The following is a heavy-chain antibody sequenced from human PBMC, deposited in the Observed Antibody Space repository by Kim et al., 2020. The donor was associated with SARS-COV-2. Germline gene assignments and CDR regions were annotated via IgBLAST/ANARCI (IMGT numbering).Heavy chain of an antibody. CDR2: ISYDGSNK. D-gene: IGHD2-15*01. J-gene: IGHJ4*02. Sequence: GGSLRLSCAASGFTFSSYAMHWVRQAPGKGLEWVAVISYDGSNKYYADSVKGRFTVSRDNSKNTLYLQMNSLRAEDTAVYYCARDTQAEYCSGGSCYSGLPYWGQGTLVTVSS. CDR3: ARDTQAEYCSGGSCYSGLPY. V-gene: IGHV3-30-3*01. CDR1: GFTFSSYA.